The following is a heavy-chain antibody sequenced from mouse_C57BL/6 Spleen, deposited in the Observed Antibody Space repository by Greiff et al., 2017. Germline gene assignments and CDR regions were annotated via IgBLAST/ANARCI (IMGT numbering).Heavy chain of an antibody. CDR2: IRLKSDNYAT. V-gene: IGHV6-3*01. Sequence: EVQLQQSGGGLVQPGGSMKLSCVASGFTFSNYWMNWVRQSPEKGLEWVAQIRLKSDNYATHYAESVKGRFTISRDGSKSSVYLQMNNLRAEDTGIYYCTAYYSNPYYAMDYWGQGTSVTVSA. J-gene: IGHJ4*01. D-gene: IGHD2-5*01. CDR1: GFTFSNYW. CDR3: TAYYSNPYYAMDY.